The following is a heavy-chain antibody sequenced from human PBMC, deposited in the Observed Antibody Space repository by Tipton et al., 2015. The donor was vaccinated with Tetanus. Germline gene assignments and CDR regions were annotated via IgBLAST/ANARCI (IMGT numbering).Heavy chain of an antibody. CDR2: ISSSSSYI. D-gene: IGHD1-7*01. Sequence: SLRLSCAASGFTFSSYSMNWVRQAPGKGLEWVSSISSSSSYIYYADSVKGRFTISRDNAKNSLYLQMNSLRAEDTAVYYCARDGGSPNWSYDFCFDCCCQGPLVTVSS. CDR1: GFTFSSYS. J-gene: IGHJ4*02. CDR3: ARDGGSPNWSYDFCFDC. V-gene: IGHV3-21*01.